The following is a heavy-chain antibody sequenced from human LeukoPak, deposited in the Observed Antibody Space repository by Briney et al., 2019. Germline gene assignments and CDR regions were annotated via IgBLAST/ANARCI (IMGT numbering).Heavy chain of an antibody. CDR3: ARESPKRYCSSTSCSGGFDY. J-gene: IGHJ4*02. CDR1: GGSISSSSYY. V-gene: IGHV4-61*02. D-gene: IGHD2-2*01. Sequence: SETLSLTCTVSGGSISSSSYYWSWIRQPAGKGLEWIGRIYTSGSTNYNPSLKSRVTMSVDTSKNQFSLKLSSVTAADTAVYYCARESPKRYCSSTSCSGGFDYWGQGTLVTVSS. CDR2: IYTSGST.